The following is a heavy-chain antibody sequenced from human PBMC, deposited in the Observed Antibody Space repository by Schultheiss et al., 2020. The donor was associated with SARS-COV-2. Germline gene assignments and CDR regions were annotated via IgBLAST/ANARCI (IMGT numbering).Heavy chain of an antibody. V-gene: IGHV4-39*07. CDR2: IYYSGST. Sequence: SQTLSLTCTVSGGSISSSSYYWGWIRQPPGKGLEWIGSIYYSGSTYYNPSLKSRVTMSVDTSKNQFSLKLSSVTAADTAVYYCARTPRVAVAAYNWFDPWGQGTLVTVSS. CDR1: GGSISSSSYY. D-gene: IGHD6-19*01. J-gene: IGHJ5*02. CDR3: ARTPRVAVAAYNWFDP.